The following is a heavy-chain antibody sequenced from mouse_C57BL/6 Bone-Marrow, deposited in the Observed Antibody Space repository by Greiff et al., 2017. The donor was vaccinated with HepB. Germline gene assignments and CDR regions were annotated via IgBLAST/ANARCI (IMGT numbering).Heavy chain of an antibody. Sequence: QVQLQQPGAELVKPGASVKLSCKASGYTFTSYWMHWVKQRPGQGLEWIGMIHPNSGSTNYNEKFKSKATLTVDKSSSTAYMQLSSLTSEDSAVYYCARVGGYYGHYFDYWGQGTTLTVSS. D-gene: IGHD1-2*01. CDR3: ARVGGYYGHYFDY. V-gene: IGHV1-64*01. J-gene: IGHJ2*01. CDR2: IHPNSGST. CDR1: GYTFTSYW.